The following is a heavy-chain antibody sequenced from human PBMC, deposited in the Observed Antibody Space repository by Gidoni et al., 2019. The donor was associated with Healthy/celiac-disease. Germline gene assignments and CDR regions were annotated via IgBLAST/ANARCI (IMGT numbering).Heavy chain of an antibody. CDR1: GFTFSSYW. CDR2: INSDGSST. V-gene: IGHV3-74*01. J-gene: IGHJ3*02. CDR3: ARQDYDFWSGVDDAFDI. D-gene: IGHD3-3*01. Sequence: EVQLVESGGGLVQPGGSLRLSCAASGFTFSSYWMHWVRQAPGKGLVWVSRINSDGSSTSYADSVKCRFTISRDNAKNTLYLQMNSLRAEDTAVYYCARQDYDFWSGVDDAFDIWGQGTMVTVSS.